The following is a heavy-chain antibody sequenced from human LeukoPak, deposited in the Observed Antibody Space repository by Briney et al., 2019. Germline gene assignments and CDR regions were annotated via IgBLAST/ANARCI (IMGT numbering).Heavy chain of an antibody. D-gene: IGHD6-13*01. CDR2: IYYSGST. CDR3: ARIYSSSRGWFDP. Sequence: SQTLSLTCTVSGGSISSYYWSWIRQPPGKGLEWIGYIYYSGSTNYNPSLKSRVTISVDTSKNQFSLKLSSVTAADTAVYYCARIYSSSRGWFDPWGQGTLVTVSS. CDR1: GGSISSYY. J-gene: IGHJ5*02. V-gene: IGHV4-59*01.